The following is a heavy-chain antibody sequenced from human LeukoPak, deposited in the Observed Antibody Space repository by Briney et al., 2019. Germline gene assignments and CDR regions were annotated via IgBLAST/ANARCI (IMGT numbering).Heavy chain of an antibody. CDR3: ARGRDFYGSGTSLFDC. CDR1: GYTFTTYV. D-gene: IGHD3-10*01. CDR2: VSPNGGDT. V-gene: IGHV1-8*01. Sequence: ASVKVSCKASGYTFTTYVINWVRQATGQGLEWMGWVSPNGGDTVFAQRFQGRVTLTRNTSIGTVYMELSSLSSEDTAVYYCARGRDFYGSGTSLFDCWGQGTLVTVSS. J-gene: IGHJ4*02.